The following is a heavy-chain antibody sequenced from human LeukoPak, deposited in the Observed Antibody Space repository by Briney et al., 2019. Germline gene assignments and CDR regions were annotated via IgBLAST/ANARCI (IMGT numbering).Heavy chain of an antibody. D-gene: IGHD6-13*01. CDR1: GGTFSSYA. J-gene: IGHJ4*02. CDR2: IIPILGIA. CDR3: ARGTRYSSSWYGGGLDY. Sequence: SVKVSCKASGGTFSSYAISWVRQAPGQGLEWMGRIIPILGIANYAQKFQGRDTITADKSTSTAYMELSSLRSEDTAVYYCARGTRYSSSWYGGGLDYWGQGTLVTVSS. V-gene: IGHV1-69*04.